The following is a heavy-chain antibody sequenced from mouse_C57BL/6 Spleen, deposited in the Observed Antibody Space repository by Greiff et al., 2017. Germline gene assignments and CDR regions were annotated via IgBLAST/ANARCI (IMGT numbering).Heavy chain of an antibody. CDR2: IYPRSGNT. CDR1: GYTFTSYG. Sequence: VQRVESGAELARPGASVKLSCKASGYTFTSYGISWVKQRTGQGLEWIGEIYPRSGNTYYNEKFKGKATLTADKSSSTAYMELRSLTSEDSAVYFCARVDDYDDYAMDYWGQGTSVTVSS. D-gene: IGHD2-4*01. J-gene: IGHJ4*01. CDR3: ARVDDYDDYAMDY. V-gene: IGHV1-81*01.